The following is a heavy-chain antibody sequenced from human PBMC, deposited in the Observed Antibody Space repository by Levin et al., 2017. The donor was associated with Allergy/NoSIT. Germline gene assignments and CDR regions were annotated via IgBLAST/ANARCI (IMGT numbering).Heavy chain of an antibody. J-gene: IGHJ4*02. CDR2: ISYDGNNK. D-gene: IGHD1-1*01. CDR1: GFTFSSYT. Sequence: PGGSLRLSCAASGFTFSSYTMHWVRQAPGKGLEWVAIISYDGNNKYYADSVKGRFTISRDNSKNTLYLQMNGLRAEDTAVYYCAKGHNPYSYYFEYWGQGTLVTVSS. V-gene: IGHV3-30-3*01. CDR3: AKGHNPYSYYFEY.